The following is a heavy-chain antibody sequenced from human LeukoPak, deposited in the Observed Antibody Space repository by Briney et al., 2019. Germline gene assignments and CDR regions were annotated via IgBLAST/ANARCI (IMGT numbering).Heavy chain of an antibody. CDR3: RAATDLNDY. CDR2: IRSKADSYTT. J-gene: IGHJ4*02. CDR1: GFTFSGSA. D-gene: IGHD6-13*01. Sequence: GGSLRLSCAASGFTFSGSAMHWVRQASGKGLEWLGRIRSKADSYTTAYAASVKGRFIVSRDDSKNTAYLQMNSLKTEDTAVYYCRAATDLNDYWGQGTLVTVSS. V-gene: IGHV3-73*01.